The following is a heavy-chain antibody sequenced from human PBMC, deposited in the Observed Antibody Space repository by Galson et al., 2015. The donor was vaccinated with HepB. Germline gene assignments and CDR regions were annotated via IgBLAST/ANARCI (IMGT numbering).Heavy chain of an antibody. CDR1: GFTVSSNY. Sequence: SLRLSCAASGFTVSSNYMSWVRQAPGKGLEWVASISGSGGSTYYADSVKGRFTVSRDNSLDTVDLQMDSLRVDDTAVYYCAKDYLPYYDRWGSYSDLYYFDYWGQGTLVTVSS. V-gene: IGHV3-23*01. D-gene: IGHD3-22*01. CDR3: AKDYLPYYDRWGSYSDLYYFDY. J-gene: IGHJ4*02. CDR2: ISGSGGST.